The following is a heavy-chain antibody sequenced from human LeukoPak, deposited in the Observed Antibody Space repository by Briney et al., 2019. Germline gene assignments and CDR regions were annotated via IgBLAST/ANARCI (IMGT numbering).Heavy chain of an antibody. CDR3: ARGVGDIVVAPAATRVGLYYFDY. V-gene: IGHV1-46*03. CDR2: INPSGGST. J-gene: IGHJ4*02. D-gene: IGHD2-2*01. CDR1: GYTFTSYY. Sequence: ASVKVSCKASGYTFTSYYMHWVRQAPGQGLEWMGIINPSGGSTSYAQKFQGRVTMTRDTSTSTVYMELSSLRSEDTAVYYCARGVGDIVVAPAATRVGLYYFDYWGQGTLVTVSS.